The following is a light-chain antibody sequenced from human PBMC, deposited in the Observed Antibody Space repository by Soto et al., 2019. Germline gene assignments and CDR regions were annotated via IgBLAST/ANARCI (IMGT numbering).Light chain of an antibody. J-gene: IGKJ5*01. Sequence: DIVMTQSPDSLAMPLGERATINCKSSQSLLYSSNNKNYLAWYQQKSGQPPKLIIYWASTRESGVPDRFSGSGSATDFTLTISSLQAEDVAVYYCQQYYSLPINFGQGTRLEIK. V-gene: IGKV4-1*01. CDR3: QQYYSLPIN. CDR1: QSLLYSSNNKNY. CDR2: WAS.